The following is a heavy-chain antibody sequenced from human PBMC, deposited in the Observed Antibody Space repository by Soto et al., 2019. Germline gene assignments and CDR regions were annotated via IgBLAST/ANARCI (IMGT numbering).Heavy chain of an antibody. V-gene: IGHV1-24*01. J-gene: IGHJ6*02. Sequence: QVQLVQSGAEVKKPGASVKVSCKVSGYTLTELSMHWVRQAPGKGLEWMGGFDPEDGETIYAQKFQGRVTMTEHTSTDTAYMEQSSLRSQDTAVYYCATDQRLALWFGEFVAMDVWGQGTTVTVSS. CDR1: GYTLTELS. CDR2: FDPEDGET. CDR3: ATDQRLALWFGEFVAMDV. D-gene: IGHD3-10*01.